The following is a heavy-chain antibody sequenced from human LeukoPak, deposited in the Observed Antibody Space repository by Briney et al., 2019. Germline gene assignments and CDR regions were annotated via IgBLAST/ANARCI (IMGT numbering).Heavy chain of an antibody. Sequence: PGGSLRLSCAASGFTFSSYSMNWVRQAPGKGLEWVSSISSSSSYIYYADSVKGRFTISRDNAKNSLYLQMNSLRAEDTAVYYCARDARNDGYLDYWGQGTLVTVSS. V-gene: IGHV3-21*01. D-gene: IGHD1-1*01. CDR3: ARDARNDGYLDY. CDR2: ISSSSSYI. J-gene: IGHJ4*02. CDR1: GFTFSSYS.